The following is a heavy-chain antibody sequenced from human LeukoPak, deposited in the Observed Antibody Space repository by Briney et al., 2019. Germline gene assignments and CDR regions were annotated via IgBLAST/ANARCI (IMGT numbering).Heavy chain of an antibody. V-gene: IGHV3-23*01. CDR3: AKDQDGYCSGGSCQGAFDI. CDR1: GFTFSSYA. CDR2: ISGSGGST. J-gene: IGHJ3*02. Sequence: GGSLRLSCAASGFTFSSYAMSWVRQAPGKGLEWVSAISGSGGSTYYADSVKGRFTISRDNSKNTLYLQMNSLRAEDTAVYYCAKDQDGYCSGGSCQGAFDIWGQGTMVTVSS. D-gene: IGHD2-15*01.